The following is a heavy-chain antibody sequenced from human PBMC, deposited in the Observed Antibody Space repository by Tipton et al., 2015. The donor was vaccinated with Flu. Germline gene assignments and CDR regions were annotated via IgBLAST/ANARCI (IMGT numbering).Heavy chain of an antibody. V-gene: IGHV4-39*07. CDR2: IYSSGST. J-gene: IGHJ1*01. CDR3: ARENDSSGSEYFQH. D-gene: IGHD6-19*01. CDR1: GASISSRSYY. Sequence: TLSLTCTVSGASISSRSYYWGWIRQPPGKGLEWIGCIYSSGSTYYNPSLKSRVTISLDTSKNQFSLKLSSVTAADTAVYYCARENDSSGSEYFQHWGQCTLVTVSS.